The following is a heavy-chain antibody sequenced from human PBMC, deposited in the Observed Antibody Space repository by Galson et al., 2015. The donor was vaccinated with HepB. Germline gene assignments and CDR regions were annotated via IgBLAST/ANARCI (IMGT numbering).Heavy chain of an antibody. CDR3: ARASYYYGSGSYYDNWFDP. V-gene: IGHV1-3*01. D-gene: IGHD3-10*01. CDR1: GYTFTSYA. J-gene: IGHJ5*02. CDR2: INAGNGNT. Sequence: SVKVSCKASGYTFTSYAMHWVRQAPGQRLEWMGWINAGNGNTKYSQKFQGRVTITRDTSASTAYMELSSLRSEDTAVYYCARASYYYGSGSYYDNWFDPWGQGTLVTVSS.